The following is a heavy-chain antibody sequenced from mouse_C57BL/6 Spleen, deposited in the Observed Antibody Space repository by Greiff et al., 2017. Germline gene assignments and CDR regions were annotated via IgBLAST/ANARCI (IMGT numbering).Heavy chain of an antibody. V-gene: IGHV1-72*01. CDR2: IDPNSGGT. J-gene: IGHJ1*03. CDR3: ARGGYYGSSCWYFDV. D-gene: IGHD1-1*01. CDR1: GYTFTSYW. Sequence: QVQLKQPGAELVKPGASVKLSCKASGYTFTSYWMHWVKQRPGRGLEWIGRIDPNSGGTKYNEKFKSKATLTVDKPSSTAYMQLSSLTSEDSAVYDCARGGYYGSSCWYFDVWGTGTTVTVSS.